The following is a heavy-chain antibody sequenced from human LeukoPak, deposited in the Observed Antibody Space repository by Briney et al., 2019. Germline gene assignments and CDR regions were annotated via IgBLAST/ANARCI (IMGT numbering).Heavy chain of an antibody. CDR3: VKGEYSSGWYPDYYYGMDV. Sequence: AGGSLRLSCAASGFTVSSNHMSWVRQAPGKGLEYVSAISGSGGSTYYADSVKGRFTISRDNSKNTLYLQMSSLRAEDTAVYYCVKGEYSSGWYPDYYYGMDVWGQGTTVTVSS. CDR2: ISGSGGST. V-gene: IGHV3-23*01. J-gene: IGHJ6*02. CDR1: GFTVSSNH. D-gene: IGHD6-19*01.